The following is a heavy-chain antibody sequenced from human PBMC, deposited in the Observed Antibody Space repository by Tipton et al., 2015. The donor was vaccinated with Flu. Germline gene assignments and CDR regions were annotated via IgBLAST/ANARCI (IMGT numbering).Heavy chain of an antibody. CDR2: IYYGGTT. D-gene: IGHD3-10*02. Sequence: TLSLTCTVSGYSISSRYYWGWIRQHPGKGLEWIGYIYYGGTTSYSPSLKSRLSMSVDTSRNQFSLKLSSVTAADTAVYYCAKGGAYVPFDIWGQGAMVTVSS. J-gene: IGHJ3*02. V-gene: IGHV4-31*03. CDR3: AKGGAYVPFDI. CDR1: GYSISSRYY.